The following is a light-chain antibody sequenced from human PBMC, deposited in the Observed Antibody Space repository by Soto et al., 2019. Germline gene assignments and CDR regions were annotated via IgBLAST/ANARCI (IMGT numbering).Light chain of an antibody. J-gene: IGLJ1*01. V-gene: IGLV1-40*01. CDR2: DYN. CDR1: SSNIGANYA. CDR3: QSYDSSLTGWV. Sequence: QSVLTQPPSVSGAPGHRVTISCAGSSSNIGANYAVHWYQQLPGTAPKLLIYDYNKPPSGVLDRFSGSKSGTSASLAITGLQAEDEADYYCQSYDSSLTGWVFGTGTKATVL.